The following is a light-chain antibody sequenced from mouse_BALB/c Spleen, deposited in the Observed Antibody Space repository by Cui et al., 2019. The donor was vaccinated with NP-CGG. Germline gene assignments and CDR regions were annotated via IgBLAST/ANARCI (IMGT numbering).Light chain of an antibody. Sequence: QAVVTQESALTTSPGETVTLTCRSSTGAVTTSNYANWVQKKPDHLFTGLIGGTNNRTPGVPARFSGSLIGEKAALTITGEQAEDEAIYFCALWYSNHWVFGGGTKLTVL. CDR2: GTN. CDR3: ALWYSNHWV. J-gene: IGLJ1*01. CDR1: TGAVTTSNY. V-gene: IGLV1*01.